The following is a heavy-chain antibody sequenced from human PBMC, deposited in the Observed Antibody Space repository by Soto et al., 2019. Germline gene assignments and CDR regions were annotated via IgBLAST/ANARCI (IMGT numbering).Heavy chain of an antibody. J-gene: IGHJ4*02. D-gene: IGHD3-3*01. CDR1: GYTFTSYA. CDR3: AASGFLEWLLNY. Sequence: ASVKVSCKASGYTFTSYAMHWVRQAPGQRLEWMGWINAGNGNTKYSQKFQGRVTITRDTSASTAYMELSSLRSEDTAVYYCAASGFLEWLLNYWGQGTLVTGSS. CDR2: INAGNGNT. V-gene: IGHV1-3*01.